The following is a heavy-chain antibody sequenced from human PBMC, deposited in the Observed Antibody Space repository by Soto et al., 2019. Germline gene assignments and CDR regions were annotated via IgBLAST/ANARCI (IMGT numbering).Heavy chain of an antibody. J-gene: IGHJ6*02. CDR3: ARDLWGYCGTDCYPLDV. CDR2: MYNTGST. D-gene: IGHD2-21*02. CDR1: GGSIGGYY. Sequence: PSETLSLTCTVSGGSIGGYYWSWILQPPGKGLEWIGYMYNTGSTVYNPSFKSRVTISVDTSKNQFSLKLNSVTAADTAVYYCARDLWGYCGTDCYPLDVWGQGTTVTVPS. V-gene: IGHV4-59*01.